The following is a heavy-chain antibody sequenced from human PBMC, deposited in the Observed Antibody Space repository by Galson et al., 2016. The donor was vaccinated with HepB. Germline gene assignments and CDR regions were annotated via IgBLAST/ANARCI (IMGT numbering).Heavy chain of an antibody. Sequence: SLRLSCAASGFTFSSYWMHWVRQAPGKGLVWVSRINSEGNTTNYADSVKGRFTISRDNAKNTLYLQMNSLRAEDTAVYYCAREGYYYDNSFFRRENAFDIWGQGTMVTVSS. CDR1: GFTFSSYW. CDR3: AREGYYYDNSFFRRENAFDI. V-gene: IGHV3-74*01. J-gene: IGHJ3*02. D-gene: IGHD3-22*01. CDR2: INSEGNTT.